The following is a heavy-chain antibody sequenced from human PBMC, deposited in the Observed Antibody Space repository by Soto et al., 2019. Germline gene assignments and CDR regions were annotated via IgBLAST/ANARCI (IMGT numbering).Heavy chain of an antibody. CDR3: AKGGTRIAARLCWFDP. CDR2: ISGSGGST. Sequence: GRSLRLSCAASGFTFSSYAMSWVRQAPGKGLEWVSAISGSGGSTYYADSVKGRFTISRDNSKNTLYLQMNSLRAEDTAVYYCAKGGTRIAARLCWFDPWGQGTLVTVSS. V-gene: IGHV3-23*01. CDR1: GFTFSSYA. J-gene: IGHJ5*02. D-gene: IGHD6-6*01.